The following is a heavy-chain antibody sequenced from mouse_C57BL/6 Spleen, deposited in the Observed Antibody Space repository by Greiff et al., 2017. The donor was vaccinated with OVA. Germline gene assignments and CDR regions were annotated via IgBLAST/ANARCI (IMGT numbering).Heavy chain of an antibody. Sequence: EVHLVESGGGLVKPGGSLKLSCAASGFTFSSYAMSWVRQTPEKRLEWVATISDGGSYTYYPDNVKGRFTISRDNAKNNLYLQMSHLKSEDTAMYYCAREDYWGQGTSVTVSS. CDR3: AREDY. CDR2: ISDGGSYT. CDR1: GFTFSSYA. V-gene: IGHV5-4*01. J-gene: IGHJ4*01.